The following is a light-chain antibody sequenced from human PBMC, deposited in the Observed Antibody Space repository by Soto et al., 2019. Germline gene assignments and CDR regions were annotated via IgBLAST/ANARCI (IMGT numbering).Light chain of an antibody. CDR2: GAS. CDR1: QSVNSH. V-gene: IGKV3-15*01. CDR3: QQYNSWPRT. J-gene: IGKJ1*01. Sequence: EIVMTQSPATLSGSPGERATLSCRASQSVNSHLAWYHQKPGQAPRLLIYGASTRATGIPARFSGSGSGTEFTLTISSLQPEDFAVYFCQQYNSWPRTFAKGTKVEVK.